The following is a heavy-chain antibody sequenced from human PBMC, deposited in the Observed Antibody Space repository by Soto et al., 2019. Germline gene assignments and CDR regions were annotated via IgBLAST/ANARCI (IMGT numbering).Heavy chain of an antibody. D-gene: IGHD2-2*01. Sequence: PGGSLRLSCAASGFTFSNAWMSWVRQAPGKGLEWVGRIKSKTDGGTTDYAAPVKGRFTISRDDSKNTLYLQMNSLKTEDTAVYYCTSSKFRYCSSTSCYYDYWGQGTLVTVSS. CDR1: GFTFSNAW. CDR3: TSSKFRYCSSTSCYYDY. J-gene: IGHJ4*02. CDR2: IKSKTDGGTT. V-gene: IGHV3-15*01.